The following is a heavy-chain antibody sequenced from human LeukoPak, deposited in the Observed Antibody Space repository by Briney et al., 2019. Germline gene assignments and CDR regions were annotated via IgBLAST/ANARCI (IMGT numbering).Heavy chain of an antibody. D-gene: IGHD5-12*01. CDR3: ARDPIKRGYLDY. Sequence: GGSLRLSCAASGFTFSSYSMNWVRQAPGKGLEWVSSISSSSSYIYYADSVKDRFTISRDNAKNSLYLQMNSLRAEDTAVYYCARDPIKRGYLDYWGQGTLVTVSS. J-gene: IGHJ4*02. CDR2: ISSSSSYI. V-gene: IGHV3-21*01. CDR1: GFTFSSYS.